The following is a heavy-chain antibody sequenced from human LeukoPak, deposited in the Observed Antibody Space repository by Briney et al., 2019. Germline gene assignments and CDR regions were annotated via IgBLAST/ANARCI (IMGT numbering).Heavy chain of an antibody. CDR2: IYYNGST. V-gene: IGHV4-59*01. D-gene: IGHD6-13*01. CDR3: ARPAAAAGTSAFAI. Sequence: SETLSLTCTISGGSISSYYWSWIRQPPGKGLEWIGYIYYNGSTNYNPSLKGRVTISVDTSKNQFSLKLRYVTAADTAVYYCARPAAAAGTSAFAIWAKGQWSPSLQ. J-gene: IGHJ3*02. CDR1: GGSISSYY.